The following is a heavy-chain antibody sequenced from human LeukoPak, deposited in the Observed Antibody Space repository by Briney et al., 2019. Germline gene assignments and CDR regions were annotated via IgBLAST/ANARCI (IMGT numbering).Heavy chain of an antibody. CDR1: GFTFSGYG. Sequence: GGSLRLSCAASGFTFSGYGMHWVRQAPGKGLEWVAFIRYDESHKYYIDSVKGRFTISRDNAKNTLNLQMNSLRAEDTAVYYCARDLGQYYDTSDNWFDPWGQGTLVTVSS. J-gene: IGHJ5*02. D-gene: IGHD3-22*01. CDR3: ARDLGQYYDTSDNWFDP. CDR2: IRYDESHK. V-gene: IGHV3-30*02.